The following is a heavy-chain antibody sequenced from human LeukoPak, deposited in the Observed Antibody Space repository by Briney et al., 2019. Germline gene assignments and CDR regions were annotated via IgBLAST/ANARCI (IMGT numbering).Heavy chain of an antibody. D-gene: IGHD3-22*01. Sequence: GGSLRLSCAASGFTFDDYAMHWVRQAPGKGLEWVSGISWNSGSIGYADSVKGRFTISRDNAKNSLYLQMNSLRAEDTAVYYCARTYYYDSSKGDSFDYWGQGTLVTVSS. CDR3: ARTYYYDSSKGDSFDY. J-gene: IGHJ4*02. V-gene: IGHV3-9*01. CDR1: GFTFDDYA. CDR2: ISWNSGSI.